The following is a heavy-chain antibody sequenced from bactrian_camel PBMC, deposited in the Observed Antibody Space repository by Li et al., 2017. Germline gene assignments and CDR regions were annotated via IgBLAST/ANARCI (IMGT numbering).Heavy chain of an antibody. D-gene: IGHD1*01. CDR1: GFLFREYY. CDR2: HTTIGGTS. CDR3: AKEQIPWSADH. Sequence: HVQLVESGGGLVQPGGSLRLSCAASGFLFREYYMGWVRQAPGQGLEWVSHTTIGGTSFYADSVKGRVTISRDDAKNTLYLQLNSLETEDTAIYYCAKEQIPWSADHWGQGTQVTVS. V-gene: IGHV3S1*01. J-gene: IGHJ4*01.